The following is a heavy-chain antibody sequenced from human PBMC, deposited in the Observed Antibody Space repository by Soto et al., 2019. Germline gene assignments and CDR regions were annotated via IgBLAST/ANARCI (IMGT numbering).Heavy chain of an antibody. CDR3: AWSPYNSASFDY. D-gene: IGHD6-19*01. CDR1: GVSIGSVSISTNY. CDR2: IQYNGNT. Sequence: KPSETLSLTCTVSGVSIGSVSISTNYWSWIRQPPGKGLEWNGSIQYNGNTKYSPSLKSRLTMSIDTSQNQFSLHLTSVTAADTAVYYCAWSPYNSASFDYWGQGTLVTVSS. V-gene: IGHV4-61*01. J-gene: IGHJ4*02.